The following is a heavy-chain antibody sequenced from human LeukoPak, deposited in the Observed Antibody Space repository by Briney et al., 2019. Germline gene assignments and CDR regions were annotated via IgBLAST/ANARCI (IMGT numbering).Heavy chain of an antibody. CDR1: GYIFKDYA. Sequence: ASVKVSCTASGYIFKDYAMHWVRQAPGQSLEWMGWINCGNGDTIYSRQFQGRLTISRNTSASTVYMELSSLRSEDTAVYYCASLWFGELAPFDPWGQGTLVTVSS. CDR2: INCGNGDT. CDR3: ASLWFGELAPFDP. V-gene: IGHV1-3*01. D-gene: IGHD3-10*01. J-gene: IGHJ5*02.